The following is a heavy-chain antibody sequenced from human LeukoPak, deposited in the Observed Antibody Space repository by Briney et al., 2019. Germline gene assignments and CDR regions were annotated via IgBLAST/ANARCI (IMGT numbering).Heavy chain of an antibody. CDR3: AKIASVWSWSES. D-gene: IGHD6-19*01. CDR1: GFTVSTKS. CDR2: VYSGDNS. J-gene: IGHJ4*02. Sequence: PGGSLGLSCAASGFTVSTKSMTWVRQAPGKGLECVSVVYSGDNSFYADSVRGRFTISRDKSKNTLYLQMNSLRAEDTAVYYCAKIASVWSWSESWGQGNLVTVSS. V-gene: IGHV3-53*01.